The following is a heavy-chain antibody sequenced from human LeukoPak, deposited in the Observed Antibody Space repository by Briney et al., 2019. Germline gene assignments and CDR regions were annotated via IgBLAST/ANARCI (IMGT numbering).Heavy chain of an antibody. CDR1: GYTFTSYD. D-gene: IGHD6-13*01. CDR3: ARGIAAAGTGDYYYYGMDV. V-gene: IGHV1-8*01. J-gene: IGHJ6*02. Sequence: ASVKVSCKASGYTFTSYDINWVRQATGQGLEWMGWMNPNSGNTGYAQKFQSRVTMTRNTSISTAYMELSSLRSEDTAVYYCARGIAAAGTGDYYYYGMDVWGQGTTVTVSS. CDR2: MNPNSGNT.